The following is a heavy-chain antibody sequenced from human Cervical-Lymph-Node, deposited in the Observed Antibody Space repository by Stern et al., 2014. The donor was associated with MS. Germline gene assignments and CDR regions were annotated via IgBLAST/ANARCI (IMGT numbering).Heavy chain of an antibody. J-gene: IGHJ4*02. CDR1: GFSLSTTGVG. D-gene: IGHD3-22*01. CDR3: AHTGTRGYYDSGGYYLEEKHYYFEY. Sequence: QVTLKESGPTLAKPTQTLTLTCSLSGFSLSTTGVGVGWIRQPPGKALEWLALIYWDDDKRYSPSLDNRLTITYDSSKNQVLLTMTNMDPVDTAKYYCAHTGTRGYYDSGGYYLEEKHYYFEYWGQGTLVTVSS. CDR2: IYWDDDK. V-gene: IGHV2-5*02.